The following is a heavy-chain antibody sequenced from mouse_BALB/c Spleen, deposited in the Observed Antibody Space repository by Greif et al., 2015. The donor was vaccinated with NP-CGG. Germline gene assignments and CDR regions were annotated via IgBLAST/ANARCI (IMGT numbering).Heavy chain of an antibody. D-gene: IGHD2-2*01. Sequence: EVKLMESGGDLAKPGGSLKLSCAASGFTFSNYGMSWVRQTPDKRLEWVATISSGGSYTYYPDSVKGRFTISRDNAKNTLYLQMSSLKSEDTAMYYCARHRGHGYDVFDYWGQGTTLTVSS. CDR1: GFTFSNYG. J-gene: IGHJ2*01. V-gene: IGHV5-6*01. CDR3: ARHRGHGYDVFDY. CDR2: ISSGGSYT.